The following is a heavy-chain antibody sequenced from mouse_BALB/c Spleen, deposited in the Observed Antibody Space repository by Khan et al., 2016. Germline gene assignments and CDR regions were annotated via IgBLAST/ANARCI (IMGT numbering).Heavy chain of an antibody. CDR1: GFDFSRYW. D-gene: IGHD2-4*01. CDR3: ARHYDYGGGFAY. Sequence: EVKLLESGGGLVQPGGSLKLSCAASGFDFSRYWMSWVRQAPGKGLEWIGEINPDSSTINYTPSLKDKFIISRDNAKSTLYLQMSKVRSEDTALYYCARHYDYGGGFAYWGQGTLVTVSA. CDR2: INPDSSTI. V-gene: IGHV4-1*02. J-gene: IGHJ3*01.